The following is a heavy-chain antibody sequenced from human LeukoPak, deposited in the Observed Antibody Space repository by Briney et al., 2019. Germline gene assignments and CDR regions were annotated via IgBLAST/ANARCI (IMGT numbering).Heavy chain of an antibody. CDR2: ISYDGSNK. J-gene: IGHJ4*02. CDR1: GFTFSGFA. D-gene: IGHD1-26*01. CDR3: AIKLLERGIVVVDY. Sequence: GGSPRLSCAASGFTFSGFAMHWVRQAPGKGLEWVALISYDGSNKYYADSVKGRFTISRDNSKNTLYLQMNSLRAEDTAVYYCAIKLLERGIVVVDYWGQGTLVTVSS. V-gene: IGHV3-30-3*01.